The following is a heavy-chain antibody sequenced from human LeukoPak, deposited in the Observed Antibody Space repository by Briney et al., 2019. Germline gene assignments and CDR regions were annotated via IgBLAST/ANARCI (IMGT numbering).Heavy chain of an antibody. CDR3: ARGEEVIVATENWFDP. D-gene: IGHD5-12*01. V-gene: IGHV1-2*02. J-gene: IGHJ5*02. CDR2: INPNSGGT. Sequence: ASVKVSCKASGYTFTGYYMHWVRQAPGQGLEWMGWINPNSGGTNYAQKFQGRVTMTRDTSISTAYMELSRLRSDDTAVYYCARGEEVIVATENWFDPWGQGTLVTVSS. CDR1: GYTFTGYY.